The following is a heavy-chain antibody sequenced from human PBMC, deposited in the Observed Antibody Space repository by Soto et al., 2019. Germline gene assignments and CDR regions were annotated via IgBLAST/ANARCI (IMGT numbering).Heavy chain of an antibody. V-gene: IGHV1-18*01. J-gene: IGHJ6*02. CDR1: GYTFTSYG. CDR2: ISAYNGNT. Sequence: ASVKVSCKASGYTFTSYGISWVRQAPGQGLEWMGWISAYNGNTNYAQKLQGRVTMTTDSSTRTAYMELRSLRSADTAVYYCARGDVLRYFDPKYYYGMDVWGQGTTVTVSS. D-gene: IGHD3-9*01. CDR3: ARGDVLRYFDPKYYYGMDV.